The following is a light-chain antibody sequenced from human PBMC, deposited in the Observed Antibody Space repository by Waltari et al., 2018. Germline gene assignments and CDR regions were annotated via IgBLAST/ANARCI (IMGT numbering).Light chain of an antibody. J-gene: IGKJ1*01. CDR1: QCISRW. V-gene: IGKV1-5*03. CDR3: QHYNSYST. Sequence: DIQMTQSPSTLSASVGDTVTISCRASQCISRWLAWYQQKPGKAPKLLIYMASSLESGVPSRFSGTGSGTDFTLTISSLQPDDFATYYCQHYNSYSTFGQGTKVEIK. CDR2: MAS.